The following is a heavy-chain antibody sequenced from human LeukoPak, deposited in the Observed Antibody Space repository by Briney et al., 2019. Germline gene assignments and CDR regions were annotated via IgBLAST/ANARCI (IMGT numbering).Heavy chain of an antibody. CDR2: IYYTGIS. CDR1: GASITIGAERYH. Sequence: SETLSLTCTVSGASITIGAERYHWGWIRQPPGKGLEWIGTIYYTGISYYNPSLASRVTSPLDTSKNQFSLTLNSVTAADTAVYYCVRADYNGGTPGSFDILGGGTMATVSS. J-gene: IGHJ3*02. D-gene: IGHD2-8*01. CDR3: VRADYNGGTPGSFDI. V-gene: IGHV4-39*07.